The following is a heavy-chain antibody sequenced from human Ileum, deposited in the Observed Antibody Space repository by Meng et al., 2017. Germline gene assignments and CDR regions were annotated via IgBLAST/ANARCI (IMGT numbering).Heavy chain of an antibody. D-gene: IGHD6-19*01. CDR3: ARGYSSGWFDY. CDR2: IYYSGST. Sequence: QVQLQESGPGLVKPSQTLSLTCTGSGGSISSYYLSWSRQPPGRGLEWIGYIYYSGSTNYNPSLKSRVTISVDTSKNQFSLKLSSVTAADTAVYYCARGYSSGWFDYWGQVTLVTVSS. CDR1: GGSISSYY. V-gene: IGHV4-59*08. J-gene: IGHJ4*02.